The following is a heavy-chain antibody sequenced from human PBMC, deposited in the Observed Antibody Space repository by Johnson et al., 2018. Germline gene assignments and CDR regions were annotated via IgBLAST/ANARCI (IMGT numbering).Heavy chain of an antibody. CDR2: IIPILGIA. D-gene: IGHD1-1*01. J-gene: IGHJ6*02. CDR3: AKATRRTYYYGMDV. CDR1: GGTFSSYT. Sequence: QVQLVQSGAEVKKXGSSVKVSCKASGGTFSSYTISWVRQAPGQGLEWMGRIIPILGIANYAQKFQGRVTITADKSTSTAYMERSSLRSEDTAVYYCAKATRRTYYYGMDVWGQGTTVTVSS. V-gene: IGHV1-69*04.